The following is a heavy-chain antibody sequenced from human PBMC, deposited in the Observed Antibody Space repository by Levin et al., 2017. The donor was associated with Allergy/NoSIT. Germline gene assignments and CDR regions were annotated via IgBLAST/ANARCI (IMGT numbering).Heavy chain of an antibody. CDR1: GGTFSSYA. D-gene: IGHD3-22*01. J-gene: IGHJ3*02. CDR3: ARRRYYDSSTEQDAFDI. Sequence: GASVKVSCKASGGTFSSYAISWVRQAPGQGLEWMGGIIPIFGTANYAQKFQGRVTITADKSTSTAYMELSSLRSEDTAVYYCARRRYYDSSTEQDAFDIWGQGTMVTVSS. CDR2: IIPIFGTA. V-gene: IGHV1-69*06.